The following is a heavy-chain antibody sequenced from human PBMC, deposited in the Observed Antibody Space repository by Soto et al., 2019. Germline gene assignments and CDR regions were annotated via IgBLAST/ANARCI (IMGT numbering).Heavy chain of an antibody. CDR1: GDSVSSNSAA. J-gene: IGHJ4*02. V-gene: IGHV6-1*01. Sequence: SQTLSLTCAISGDSVSSNSAAWNWIRQSPSRGLEWLGRTYYRSKWYNDYAVSVKSRITINPDTSKNQFSLQLNSVTPEDTAVYYCARDAVTYYYGSGSYYTNYYFDYWGQGTLVTVS. CDR2: TYYRSKWYN. CDR3: ARDAVTYYYGSGSYYTNYYFDY. D-gene: IGHD3-10*01.